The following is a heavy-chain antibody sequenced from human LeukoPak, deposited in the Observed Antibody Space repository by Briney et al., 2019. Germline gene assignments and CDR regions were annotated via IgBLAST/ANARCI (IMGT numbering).Heavy chain of an antibody. CDR3: ARDKDGMDV. CDR1: GYTFTGYY. V-gene: IGHV1-2*02. Sequence: ASVTVSFKASGYTFTGYYMHWVRQAPGKGLEWMGWINPNSDGTNYAQKFQGRVTMTRDTSISTAYMELSRLRSDDTAVYYCARDKDGMDVWGQGTTVTVSS. J-gene: IGHJ6*02. CDR2: INPNSDGT.